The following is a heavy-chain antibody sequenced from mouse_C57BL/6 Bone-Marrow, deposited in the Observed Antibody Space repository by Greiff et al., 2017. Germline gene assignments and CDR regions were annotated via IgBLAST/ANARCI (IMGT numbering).Heavy chain of an antibody. D-gene: IGHD1-1*01. J-gene: IGHJ1*03. CDR1: GYTFTSYW. CDR3: AQIAYYYGSSYWYFDV. CDR2: IYPGSGST. Sequence: VQLQQPGAELVKPGASVKMSCKASGYTFTSYWITWVKQRPGQGLEWIGDIYPGSGSTNYNEKFKSKATLTVDTSSSTAYMQLSSLTSEDSAVYYCAQIAYYYGSSYWYFDVWGTGTTGTVSA. V-gene: IGHV1-55*01.